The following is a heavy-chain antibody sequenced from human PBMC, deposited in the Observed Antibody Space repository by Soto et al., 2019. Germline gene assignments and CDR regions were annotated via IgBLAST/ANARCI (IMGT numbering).Heavy chain of an antibody. CDR3: ARSRANYYDSRGYYYSTFDY. Sequence: QVQLVQSGAEVKKPGSSVKVSCKTSGGTFSSYAISWVRQAPGQGLEWMGGIIPMFGTANYAQKFQGRVTITDDESTSTAYMELSSLRSEDTAVYYCARSRANYYDSRGYYYSTFDYWGQGTLVTVSS. CDR1: GGTFSSYA. J-gene: IGHJ4*02. CDR2: IIPMFGTA. V-gene: IGHV1-69*12. D-gene: IGHD3-22*01.